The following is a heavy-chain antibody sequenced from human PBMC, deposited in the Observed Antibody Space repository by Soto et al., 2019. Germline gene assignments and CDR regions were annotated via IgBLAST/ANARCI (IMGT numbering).Heavy chain of an antibody. CDR2: INAGSGNA. Sequence: QVQLVQSGAEVKRPGASVRVSCKASGYTFVDYAIHWVRQAPGQRLEWMEWINAGSGNAQFSQKFQDRVTISRDTSASTAYMELNSLRSEDTAIYYCAREQQRMEVNYCDYCGQGPLVTVSS. CDR1: GYTFVDYA. CDR3: AREQQRMEVNYCDY. J-gene: IGHJ4*02. V-gene: IGHV1-3*01. D-gene: IGHD6-13*01.